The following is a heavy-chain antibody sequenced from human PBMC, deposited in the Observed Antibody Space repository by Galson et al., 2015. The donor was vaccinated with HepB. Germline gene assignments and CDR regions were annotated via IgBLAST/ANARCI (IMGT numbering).Heavy chain of an antibody. CDR3: SRDYWGYGDY. CDR1: GFIFSDSA. CDR2: IRRKTNNYAT. Sequence: SLRLSCAASGFIFSDSAMHWVRQASGKGLEWIGRIRRKTNNYATEYAASVKGRFTFSRDDSKNTAYLQMNSLTADDTALYYCSRDYWGYGDYWGQGTLVTVSS. V-gene: IGHV3-73*01. J-gene: IGHJ4*02. D-gene: IGHD5-12*01.